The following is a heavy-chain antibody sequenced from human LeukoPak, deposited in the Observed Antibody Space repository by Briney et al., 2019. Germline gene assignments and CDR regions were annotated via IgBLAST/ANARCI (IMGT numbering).Heavy chain of an antibody. J-gene: IGHJ4*02. CDR3: ARGGTFVSDY. D-gene: IGHD1-1*01. V-gene: IGHV3-7*01. CDR2: IKQDGSEK. Sequence: GGALRLSCAASGFTFSTFWMSWVRQAPGKGLEWVANIKQDGSEKYYVDAMKGRFTVSRDNAKNSMYLQMDSLRAEDTAVYYCARGGTFVSDYWGQGTLVTVSS. CDR1: GFTFSTFW.